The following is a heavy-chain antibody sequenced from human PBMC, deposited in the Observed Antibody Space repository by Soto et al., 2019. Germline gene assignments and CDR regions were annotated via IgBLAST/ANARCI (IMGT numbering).Heavy chain of an antibody. CDR2: SYYSGST. V-gene: IGHV4-59*01. D-gene: IGHD2-2*02. Sequence: SETLSLTCTVCGGNISSYYWSWIRQPPGKGLEWIGYSYYSGSTNYNPSLKSRVTMSVDTSKNQFSLKLTSVTAADTAVYYCAREGAVYCSSTSCYNYYGLDVWGQGTTVTVSS. CDR3: AREGAVYCSSTSCYNYYGLDV. J-gene: IGHJ6*02. CDR1: GGNISSYY.